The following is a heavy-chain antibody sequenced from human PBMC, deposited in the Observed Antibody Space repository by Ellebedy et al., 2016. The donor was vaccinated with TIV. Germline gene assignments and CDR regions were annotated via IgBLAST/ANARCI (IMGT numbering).Heavy chain of an antibody. CDR1: GFSFRSYW. J-gene: IGHJ5*02. Sequence: PGGSLRLSCAASGFSFRSYWMSWVGQAPGKGLEGVANIYQDGSDQYYADSVKDRFTISRDNANKSSFLQMNSLRVDDTAVYYCARRGSYGDYAVQVNSWFDTWGQGTLVSVSS. D-gene: IGHD4-17*01. CDR3: ARRGSYGDYAVQVNSWFDT. CDR2: IYQDGSDQ. V-gene: IGHV3-7*01.